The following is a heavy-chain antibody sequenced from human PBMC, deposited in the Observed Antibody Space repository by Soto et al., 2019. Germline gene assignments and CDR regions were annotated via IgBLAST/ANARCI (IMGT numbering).Heavy chain of an antibody. V-gene: IGHV4-31*03. Sequence: SETLSLTCTVSGGSISSGGYYWSWIRQHPGKGLEWIGYIYYSGSTYYNPSLKSRVTISVDTSKNQFSLKLSSVTAADTAVYYCARDLGHCSGGSCYGFWFDPWGQGTLVTVSS. D-gene: IGHD2-15*01. CDR2: IYYSGST. CDR3: ARDLGHCSGGSCYGFWFDP. CDR1: GGSISSGGYY. J-gene: IGHJ5*02.